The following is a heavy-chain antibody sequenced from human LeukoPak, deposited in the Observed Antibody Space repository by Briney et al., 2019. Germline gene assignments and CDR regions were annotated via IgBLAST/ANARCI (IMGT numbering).Heavy chain of an antibody. Sequence: PSETLSLTCAVSGGSFSGYYWSWIRQPPGKGLEWIGEINHSGGTDSNPSLKSRVTISVDTSKNQFSLKLSSVTAADTAVYYCARGQIAARLAAWGQGTLVTVS. J-gene: IGHJ5*02. V-gene: IGHV4-34*01. CDR2: INHSGGT. D-gene: IGHD6-6*01. CDR3: ARGQIAARLAA. CDR1: GGSFSGYY.